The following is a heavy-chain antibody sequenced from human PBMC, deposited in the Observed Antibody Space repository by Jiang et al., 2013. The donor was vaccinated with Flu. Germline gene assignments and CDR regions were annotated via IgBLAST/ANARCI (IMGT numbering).Heavy chain of an antibody. V-gene: IGHV5-51*01. CDR1: GYSFTNVL. J-gene: IGHJ4*02. CDR2: IYPSDSDT. CDR3: ARLFEADSHGYNLWRGGSFDY. D-gene: IGHD5-24*01. Sequence: LKISCKGSGYSFTNVLDRLGAPDARKGLEWMGIIYPSDSDTRYSPSFQGQVTISADKSISTAYLQWSSMKASDTAMYYCARLFEADSHGYNLWRGGSFDYWGQGTLVTVSS.